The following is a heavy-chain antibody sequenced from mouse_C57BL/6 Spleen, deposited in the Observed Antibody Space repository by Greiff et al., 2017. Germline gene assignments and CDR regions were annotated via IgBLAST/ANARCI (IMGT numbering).Heavy chain of an antibody. V-gene: IGHV5-6*01. J-gene: IGHJ4*01. CDR3: ARRREGDLDY. CDR1: GFTFSSYG. Sequence: EVQVVESGGDLVKPGGSLKLSCAASGFTFSSYGMSWVRQTPDKRLEWVATISSAGSYTYYPDSVKGRFTISRDNAKNTLYLQMSSLKSEDTAVYYCARRREGDLDYWGQGTTVTVSS. CDR2: ISSAGSYT. D-gene: IGHD2-13*01.